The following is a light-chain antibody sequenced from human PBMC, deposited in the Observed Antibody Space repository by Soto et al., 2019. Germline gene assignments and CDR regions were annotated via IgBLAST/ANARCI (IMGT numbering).Light chain of an antibody. CDR3: AEWDDSVSGAV. CDR2: RNN. CDR1: SSNIGSNY. V-gene: IGLV1-47*01. J-gene: IGLJ7*01. Sequence: QSVLTQPPSASGTPGQRVTISCSGSSSNIGSNYVYWYQQLPGTAPKLLIYRNNQRPSGVPDRFSGSKSGTSASLATSGLRSEEEADYYCAEWDDSVSGAVFGGGTQLTVL.